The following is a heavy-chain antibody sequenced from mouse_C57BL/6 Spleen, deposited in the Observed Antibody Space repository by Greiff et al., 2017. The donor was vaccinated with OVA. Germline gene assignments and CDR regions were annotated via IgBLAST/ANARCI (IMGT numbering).Heavy chain of an antibody. CDR3: AREASGYYYAMDY. Sequence: EVKLMESEGGLVQPGSSMKLSCTASGFTFSDYYMAWVRQVPEKGLEWVANINYDGSSTYYLDSLKSRFIISRDNAKNILYLQMSSLKSEDTATYYCAREASGYYYAMDYWGQGTSVTVSS. J-gene: IGHJ4*01. D-gene: IGHD6-1*01. V-gene: IGHV5-16*01. CDR1: GFTFSDYY. CDR2: INYDGSST.